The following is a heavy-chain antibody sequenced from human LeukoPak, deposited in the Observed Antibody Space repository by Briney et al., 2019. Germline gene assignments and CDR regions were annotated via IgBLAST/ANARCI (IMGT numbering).Heavy chain of an antibody. V-gene: IGHV5-51*01. Sequence: RGESLKISCQASGYSFTRNWIGWVRQMPGKGLEWMAIIDPGDTDTTKYSPSFEGHVTISVDTSVNTAYLHWSSLRASDTALYYCARHRGWNDDDAFDIWGQGTMVTVSS. D-gene: IGHD1-1*01. CDR2: IDPGDTDT. CDR1: GYSFTRNW. CDR3: ARHRGWNDDDAFDI. J-gene: IGHJ3*02.